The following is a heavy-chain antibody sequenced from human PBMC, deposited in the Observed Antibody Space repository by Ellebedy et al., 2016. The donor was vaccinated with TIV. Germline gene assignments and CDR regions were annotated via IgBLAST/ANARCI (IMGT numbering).Heavy chain of an antibody. CDR3: ARGGASSQPFDY. D-gene: IGHD1-14*01. J-gene: IGHJ4*02. V-gene: IGHV4-4*07. CDR1: GGSVSSFY. CDR2: IYPTGTT. Sequence: MPSETLSLTCTVSGGSVSSFYWSWIRQPAGKGLEWIGLIYPTGTTKYNVSLNSRVTMSLDTSKNQFSLKMVYVTTADTAVYYCARGGASSQPFDYWGQGTLVTVSS.